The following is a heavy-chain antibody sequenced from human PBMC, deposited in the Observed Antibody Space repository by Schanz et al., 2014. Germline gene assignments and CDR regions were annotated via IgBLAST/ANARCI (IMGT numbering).Heavy chain of an antibody. Sequence: QVQLVESGGGLVKPGGSLRLSCAASGFTFRDYYMSWIRQAPGKGLEWIGEIYHSGNTNYNASLKSRVTISVDKSKNHSSLKLSSVTAADTAVYYCARGNNIDYGDAFFNYYYYYMDVWGKGTTVTVSS. J-gene: IGHJ6*03. CDR1: GFTFRDYY. CDR3: ARGNNIDYGDAFFNYYYYYMDV. CDR2: IYHSGNT. D-gene: IGHD4-17*01. V-gene: IGHV4-34*01.